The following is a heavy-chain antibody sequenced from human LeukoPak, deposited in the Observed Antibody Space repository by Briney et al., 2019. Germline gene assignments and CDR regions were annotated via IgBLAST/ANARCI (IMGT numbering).Heavy chain of an antibody. CDR3: ARGSPGMGLLWFGEFFMDV. CDR2: ISSSRSTI. CDR1: GFTFSSYS. V-gene: IGHV3-48*01. J-gene: IGHJ6*04. D-gene: IGHD3-10*01. Sequence: GGSLRLSCAASGFTFSSYSMNGVRESPGEGLEWVSYISSSRSTIYYADSVRGRFTISRDNAKNSLYLQMNSLRAEDTAVYYCARGSPGMGLLWFGEFFMDVWGKGTTVTISS.